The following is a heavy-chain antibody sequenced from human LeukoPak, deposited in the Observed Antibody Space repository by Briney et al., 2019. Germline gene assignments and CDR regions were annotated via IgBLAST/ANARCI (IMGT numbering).Heavy chain of an antibody. CDR2: LYTNGTV. Sequence: GSLRLSCAASGFTFSSYAMSWVRQAPGKGLEWFGRLYTNGTVNYNPSLRSRVTMSRDTSRNQFSLKLTSVTAADTAVYYCARLLGSSGYAGDWYFDLWGPGALVTVSS. D-gene: IGHD3-22*01. V-gene: IGHV4-59*10. J-gene: IGHJ2*01. CDR1: GFTFSSYA. CDR3: ARLLGSSGYAGDWYFDL.